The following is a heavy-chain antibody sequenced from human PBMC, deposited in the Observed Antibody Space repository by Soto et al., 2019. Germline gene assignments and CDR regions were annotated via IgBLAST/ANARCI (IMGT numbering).Heavy chain of an antibody. CDR3: AKGRRGYSSGWYLY. Sequence: EVQLLESGGGLVQPGGSLRLSCAASGFTFSSYAMSWVRQAPGKGLEWVSAISGSGGSTYYAVSVKGRFTISRDNSKNTLYLQMNSLRAEDTAVYYCAKGRRGYSSGWYLYWGQGTLVTVSS. CDR2: ISGSGGST. J-gene: IGHJ4*02. V-gene: IGHV3-23*01. D-gene: IGHD6-19*01. CDR1: GFTFSSYA.